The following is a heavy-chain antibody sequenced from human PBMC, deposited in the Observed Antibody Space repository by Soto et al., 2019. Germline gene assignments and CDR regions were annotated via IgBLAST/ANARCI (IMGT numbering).Heavy chain of an antibody. CDR2: ISSSSSTI. CDR3: AREPNYDFWSGYVFDY. D-gene: IGHD3-3*01. J-gene: IGHJ4*02. V-gene: IGHV3-48*02. Sequence: EVQLVESGGGLVQPGGSLRLSCAASGFTFSSYSMNWVRQAPGKGLEWVSYISSSSSTIYYADSVKGRFTISRDNAKNSLYLQMNSRRDEDTAVYYCAREPNYDFWSGYVFDYWGQGTLVTVSS. CDR1: GFTFSSYS.